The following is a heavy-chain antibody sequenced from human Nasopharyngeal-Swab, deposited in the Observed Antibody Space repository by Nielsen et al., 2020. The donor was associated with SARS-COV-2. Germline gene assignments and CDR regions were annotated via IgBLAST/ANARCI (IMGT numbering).Heavy chain of an antibody. CDR2: IYYSGSI. V-gene: IGHV4-39*01. CDR3: ATEPRKITIFGVVTSPGYYGMDV. D-gene: IGHD3-3*01. J-gene: IGHJ6*02. Sequence: SETLSLTCTVSGGSISSSSYYWGWIRQPPGKGLEWIGSIYYSGSIYYNPSLKSRVTISVDTSKNQFSLKLSSVTAADTAVYYCATEPRKITIFGVVTSPGYYGMDVWGQGTTVTVSS. CDR1: GGSISSSSYY.